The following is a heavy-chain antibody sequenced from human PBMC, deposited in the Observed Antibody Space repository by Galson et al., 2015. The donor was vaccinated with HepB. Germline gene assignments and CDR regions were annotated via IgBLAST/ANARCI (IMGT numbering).Heavy chain of an antibody. Sequence: SLRLSCAVSLITVSSNYMSWVRQAPGKGLEWVSVISSGGSTYYADSVKGRITISRDNTKNTVYLQMNSLRAEDTAVYYCARAYSSDWSPLSWGQGTLVIVSS. J-gene: IGHJ5*02. D-gene: IGHD6-19*01. CDR2: ISSGGST. V-gene: IGHV3-66*01. CDR3: ARAYSSDWSPLS. CDR1: LITVSSNY.